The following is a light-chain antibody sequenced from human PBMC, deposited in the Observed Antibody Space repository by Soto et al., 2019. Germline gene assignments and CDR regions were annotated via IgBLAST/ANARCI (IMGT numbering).Light chain of an antibody. Sequence: EILMTQSPDTLSVSPGGRAPLSCRASQRVYSNLAWYQQRPGQAPRLLIYGASTRATGVPARFSGRGSGTEFTLTISSLQSEDFAVYYCQQYTNWPPNTFGQGTRLEIK. J-gene: IGKJ5*01. V-gene: IGKV3-15*01. CDR2: GAS. CDR3: QQYTNWPPNT. CDR1: QRVYSN.